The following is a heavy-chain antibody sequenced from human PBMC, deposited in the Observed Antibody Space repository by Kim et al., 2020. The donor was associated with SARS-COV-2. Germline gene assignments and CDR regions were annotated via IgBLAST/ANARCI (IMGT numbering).Heavy chain of an antibody. CDR1: GFTFSSYA. J-gene: IGHJ3*02. CDR2: ISGSGGST. V-gene: IGHV3-23*01. D-gene: IGHD2-21*02. Sequence: GGSLRLSCAASGFTFSSYAMSWVRQAPGKGLEWVSAISGSGGSTYYADSVKGRFTISRDNSKNTLYLQMNSLRAEDTAVYYCAKDWGVVVTAIDRHDAFDIWGQGTMVTVSS. CDR3: AKDWGVVVTAIDRHDAFDI.